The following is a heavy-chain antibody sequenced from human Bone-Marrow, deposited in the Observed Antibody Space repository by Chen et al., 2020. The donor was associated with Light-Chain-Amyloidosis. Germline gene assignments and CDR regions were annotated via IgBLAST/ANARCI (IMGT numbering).Heavy chain of an antibody. V-gene: IGHV5-51*01. Sequence: EVQLEQSGPEVKARESLKISCKGSGYTFPNYWIGWVRQMPGKGLEWMGVIYPDDSDARYSPSFEGQVTISADKSITTAYLQWRSLKASDTAMYYCARRRDGYNFDYWGQGTLVTVSS. J-gene: IGHJ4*02. CDR1: GYTFPNYW. D-gene: IGHD5-12*01. CDR2: IYPDDSDA. CDR3: ARRRDGYNFDY.